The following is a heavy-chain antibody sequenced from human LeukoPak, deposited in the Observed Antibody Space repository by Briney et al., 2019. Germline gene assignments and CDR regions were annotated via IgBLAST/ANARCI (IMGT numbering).Heavy chain of an antibody. J-gene: IGHJ4*02. V-gene: IGHV3-7*01. CDR2: IKQDGSEK. Sequence: PGGSLRLSCAASGFTFSSYWMSWVRQAPGKGLEWVANIKQDGSEKYYVDSVKGRFTISRDNAKKSLYLQVNSLRAEDTAVYYCARDTFTSGWDYWGQGTLVTVSS. D-gene: IGHD6-19*01. CDR1: GFTFSSYW. CDR3: ARDTFTSGWDY.